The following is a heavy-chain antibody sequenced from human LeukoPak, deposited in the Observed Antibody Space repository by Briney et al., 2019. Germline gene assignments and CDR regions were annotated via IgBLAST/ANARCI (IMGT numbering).Heavy chain of an antibody. Sequence: SETLSLTCTVSGGSISSYYWSWIRQPPGKGLEWIGCIYYSGSTNYNPSLKSRVTISVDTSKNQFSLKLSSVTAADTAVYYCARVYSSGWWYYFDYWGQGTLVTVSS. CDR3: ARVYSSGWWYYFDY. CDR1: GGSISSYY. D-gene: IGHD6-19*01. CDR2: IYYSGST. J-gene: IGHJ4*02. V-gene: IGHV4-59*01.